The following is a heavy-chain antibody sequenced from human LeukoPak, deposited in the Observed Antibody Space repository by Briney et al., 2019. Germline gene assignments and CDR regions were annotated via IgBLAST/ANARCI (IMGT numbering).Heavy chain of an antibody. D-gene: IGHD4-17*01. CDR1: GGSFSGYY. J-gene: IGHJ4*02. Sequence: KPSETLSLTCAVYGGSFSGYYWSWIRQPPGKGLEWIGEISHSGSTNYNPPLKSRVTISVDTSKNQFSLKLSSVTAADTAVYYCARANYGDSYWGQGTLVTVSS. V-gene: IGHV4-34*01. CDR2: ISHSGST. CDR3: ARANYGDSY.